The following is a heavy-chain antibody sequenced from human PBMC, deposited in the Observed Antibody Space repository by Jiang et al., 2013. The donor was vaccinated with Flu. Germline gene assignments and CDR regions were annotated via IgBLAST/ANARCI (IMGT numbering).Heavy chain of an antibody. Sequence: VQLVESGGGLVQPGGSLRLSCVASGFSLNLTPYALSWVRQAPGKGPEWVSGIRDSDSRSYYADSVKGRFTISRDNSKNTLSLQMNSLRAEDTALYYCAKDVTVSGINFFDYWGQGILVTVSS. CDR1: GFSLNLTPYA. V-gene: IGHV3-23*04. CDR2: IRDSDSRS. CDR3: AKDVTVSGINFFDY. J-gene: IGHJ4*02. D-gene: IGHD2-21*02.